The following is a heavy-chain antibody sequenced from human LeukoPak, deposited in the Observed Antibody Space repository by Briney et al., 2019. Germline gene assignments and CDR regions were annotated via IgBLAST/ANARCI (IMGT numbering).Heavy chain of an antibody. CDR1: GGSISSSSYY. CDR2: IYYSGST. J-gene: IGHJ4*02. Sequence: SETLSLTCTVSGGSISSSSYYWGWIRQPPGKGLEWVGSIYYSGSTYYNPSLESRVTISVDTSKNQFSLKLSSVTAADTAVYYCARDYYGSGSYDYWGQGTLVTVSS. CDR3: ARDYYGSGSYDY. V-gene: IGHV4-39*02. D-gene: IGHD3-10*01.